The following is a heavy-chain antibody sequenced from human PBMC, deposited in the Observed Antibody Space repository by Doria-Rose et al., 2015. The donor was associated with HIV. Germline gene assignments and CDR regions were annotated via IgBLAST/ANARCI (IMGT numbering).Heavy chain of an antibody. D-gene: IGHD2-2*01. Sequence: EVQLLESGGGLVQPGGSLRPSCAASGFTINSYWMTWVRQAPGKGLEWVANIKKDGSEKSYMDPVKGRFTISRDNAKNSVFLQMNSLRAEDTAVYYCVRDADTSIYDAFDIWGQGTMVTVSS. V-gene: IGHV3-7*01. CDR2: IKKDGSEK. CDR1: GFTINSYW. CDR3: VRDADTSIYDAFDI. J-gene: IGHJ3*02.